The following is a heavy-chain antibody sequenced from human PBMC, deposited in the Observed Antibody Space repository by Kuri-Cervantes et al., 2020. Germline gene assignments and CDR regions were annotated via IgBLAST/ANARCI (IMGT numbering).Heavy chain of an antibody. CDR1: GGSISSGDYY. D-gene: IGHD6-13*01. Sequence: SETLSLTCTVSGGSISSGDYYWSWIRQPPGKGLEWIGYIYYSGSTYYNPSLKSRVTISVDTSKNQFSLMLSSVTAADTAVYYCARRGYSSSLPFDYWGQGTLVTVSS. CDR3: ARRGYSSSLPFDY. V-gene: IGHV4-30-4*01. J-gene: IGHJ4*02. CDR2: IYYSGST.